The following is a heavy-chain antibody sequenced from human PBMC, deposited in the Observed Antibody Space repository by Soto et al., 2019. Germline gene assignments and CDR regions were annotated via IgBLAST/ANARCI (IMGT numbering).Heavy chain of an antibody. D-gene: IGHD6-6*01. Sequence: QVQLVQSGAEVKKPGASVKVSCKVSGYTLTELSMHWVRQAPGKGLEGMGGCDPEDGETIYALKFQGRVTMTEDTSTDTAYMELSSLRSEDTAVYYCATGEAARRDYYYGMDVWGQGTTVTVSS. CDR3: ATGEAARRDYYYGMDV. CDR1: GYTLTELS. V-gene: IGHV1-24*01. J-gene: IGHJ6*02. CDR2: CDPEDGET.